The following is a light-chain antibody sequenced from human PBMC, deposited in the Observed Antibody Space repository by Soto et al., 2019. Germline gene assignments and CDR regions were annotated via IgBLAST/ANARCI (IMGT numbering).Light chain of an antibody. CDR1: SSDVGGFNY. Sequence: QSVLTQPASVSGSPGQSITISCTGTSSDVGGFNYVSWFQQLPGKAPKLLIYVVINRPSGVSYRFSGSKSGNTASLTISGLQAEDEADYYCTSYTSSSTYVFGTGTKVTVL. V-gene: IGLV2-14*01. CDR2: VVI. CDR3: TSYTSSSTYV. J-gene: IGLJ1*01.